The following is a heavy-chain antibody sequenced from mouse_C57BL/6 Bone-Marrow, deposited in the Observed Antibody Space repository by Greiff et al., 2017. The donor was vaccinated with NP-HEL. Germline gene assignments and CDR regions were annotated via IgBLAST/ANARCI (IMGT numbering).Heavy chain of an antibody. J-gene: IGHJ4*01. V-gene: IGHV1-53*01. D-gene: IGHD2-4*01. CDR3: ASVYYDYSYYAMDY. Sequence: QVQLQQPGTELVKPGASVKLSCKASGYTFTSYWMHWVKQRPGQGLEWIGNINPSNGGTNYNEKFKSKATLTVDKSSSTAYMQLSSMTSEDSSVYYWASVYYDYSYYAMDYWGQGTSVPVSS. CDR2: INPSNGGT. CDR1: GYTFTSYW.